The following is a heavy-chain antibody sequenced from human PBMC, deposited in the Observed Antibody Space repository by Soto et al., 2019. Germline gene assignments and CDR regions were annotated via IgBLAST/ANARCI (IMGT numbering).Heavy chain of an antibody. D-gene: IGHD4-4*01. Sequence: QVQLQESGPGLVKPSQTLSLTCTVSGGSISSGDYYWSWIRQPPGKGLEWIGYIYYSGSTYYNPSLKSRVTISVDTSKNQFSLKLSSVTAADTAVYYCARVATVTTSEGGIQYYFDYWGQGTLVTVSS. J-gene: IGHJ4*02. CDR1: GGSISSGDYY. CDR3: ARVATVTTSEGGIQYYFDY. V-gene: IGHV4-30-4*01. CDR2: IYYSGST.